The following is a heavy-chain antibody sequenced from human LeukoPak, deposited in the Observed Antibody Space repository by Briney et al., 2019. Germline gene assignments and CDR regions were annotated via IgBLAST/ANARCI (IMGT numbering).Heavy chain of an antibody. Sequence: GGSLRLSCAASGFTFGFYNMNWVRQAPGKGLEWLSYISGSGQTIHYAESVKGRFTVSRDDARKSLYLQMNSLRAEDTAVYYCARIDGRGDLSFDSWGQGTLVTVSS. CDR1: GFTFGFYN. J-gene: IGHJ4*02. D-gene: IGHD2-21*02. V-gene: IGHV3-48*01. CDR2: ISGSGQTI. CDR3: ARIDGRGDLSFDS.